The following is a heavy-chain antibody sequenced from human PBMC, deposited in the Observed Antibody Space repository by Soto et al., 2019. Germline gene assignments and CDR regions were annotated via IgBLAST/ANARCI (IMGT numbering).Heavy chain of an antibody. CDR2: ISYDGSNK. CDR1: GFTFSSYG. V-gene: IGHV3-30*18. D-gene: IGHD2-15*01. CDR3: AKDKGRRCSGGSCYYYYYYMDV. J-gene: IGHJ6*03. Sequence: GGSLRLSCAASGFTFSSYGMHWVRQAPGKGLEWVAVISYDGSNKYYADSVKGRFTISRDNSKNTLYLQMNSLRAEDTAVYYCAKDKGRRCSGGSCYYYYYYMDVWGKRTTVTVSS.